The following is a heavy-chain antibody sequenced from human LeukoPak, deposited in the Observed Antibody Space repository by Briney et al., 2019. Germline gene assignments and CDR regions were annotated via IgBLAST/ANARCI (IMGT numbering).Heavy chain of an antibody. CDR2: ISSSSSYI. CDR3: TTDQDEIFVLPYDY. D-gene: IGHD3-10*01. CDR1: GFTFSSYS. Sequence: GGSLRLSCAASGFTFSSYSMNWVRQAPGKGLEWVSSISSSSSYIYYADSVKGRFTISRVNAKNSLYLQMNSLRAEDTAVYYCTTDQDEIFVLPYDYWGQGTLVTVSS. J-gene: IGHJ4*02. V-gene: IGHV3-21*01.